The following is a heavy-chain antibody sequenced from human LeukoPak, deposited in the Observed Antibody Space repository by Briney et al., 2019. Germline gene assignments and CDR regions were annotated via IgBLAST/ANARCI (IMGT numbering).Heavy chain of an antibody. CDR1: GFTFSDYY. CDR3: AREARRPNR. CDR2: IRTDGSTV. Sequence: GGSLRLSCAASGFTFSDYYMSWIRQAPGKGLEWVAYIRTDGSTVSYADSLKGRFTISRDNTKNTLYLEMNSLRAEDTAVYYCAREARRPNRWRQGSLVTVSS. V-gene: IGHV3-11*01. J-gene: IGHJ5*02.